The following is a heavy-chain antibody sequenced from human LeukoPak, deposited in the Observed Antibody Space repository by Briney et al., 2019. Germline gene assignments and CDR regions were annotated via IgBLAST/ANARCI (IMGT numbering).Heavy chain of an antibody. D-gene: IGHD3-22*01. V-gene: IGHV1-18*04. J-gene: IGHJ4*02. Sequence: GASVKVSCKASGYTFTDYYLHWVRQAPGQGLEWMGWISAYNGNTNYAQKLQGRVTMTTDTSTSTAYMELRSLRSDDTAVYYCARDNYYDSSGIDYWGQGTLVTVSS. CDR3: ARDNYYDSSGIDY. CDR1: GYTFTDYY. CDR2: ISAYNGNT.